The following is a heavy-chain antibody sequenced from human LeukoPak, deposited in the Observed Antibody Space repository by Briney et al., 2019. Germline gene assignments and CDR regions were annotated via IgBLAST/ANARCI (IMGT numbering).Heavy chain of an antibody. CDR3: ASERAVAWGACFDY. CDR1: GGSISSYY. D-gene: IGHD6-19*01. J-gene: IGHJ4*02. V-gene: IGHV4-59*01. CDR2: IYYSGST. Sequence: SETLSLTCTVSGGSISSYYWSWIRQPPGKGLEWIGYIYYSGSTNYNPSLKSRVTISVDTSKNQFSLKLSSVTAADTAVYYCASERAVAWGACFDYWGQGTLVTVSS.